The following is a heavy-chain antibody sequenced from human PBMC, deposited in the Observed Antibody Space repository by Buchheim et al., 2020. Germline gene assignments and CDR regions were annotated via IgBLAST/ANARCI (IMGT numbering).Heavy chain of an antibody. CDR2: INHSGST. J-gene: IGHJ6*03. CDR3: ARTPSIAAAGIYGYYYYYYMDV. CDR1: GGSFSGYY. V-gene: IGHV4-34*01. D-gene: IGHD6-13*01. Sequence: QVQLQQWGAGLLKPSETLSLTCAVYGGSFSGYYWSWIRQPPGKGLEWIGEINHSGSTNYNPSLKSRVTISVDTSKNQFSLNLSSVPAADTAVYYCARTPSIAAAGIYGYYYYYYMDVWGKGTT.